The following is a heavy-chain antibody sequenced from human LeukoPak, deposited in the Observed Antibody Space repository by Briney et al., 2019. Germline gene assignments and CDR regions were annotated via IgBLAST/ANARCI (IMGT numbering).Heavy chain of an antibody. CDR2: ISSSSSYI. V-gene: IGHV3-21*01. Sequence: GGSLRLSCAASGFTFSSYTMNWVRQAPGKGLEWVSPISSSSSYIYYADSLKGRFTISRDSAKNSLYLQMNSLRAEDTAVYYCARRSRAYCGGDCNIRVNAFDIWGQGTMVTVSS. CDR1: GFTFSSYT. J-gene: IGHJ3*02. D-gene: IGHD2-21*02. CDR3: ARRSRAYCGGDCNIRVNAFDI.